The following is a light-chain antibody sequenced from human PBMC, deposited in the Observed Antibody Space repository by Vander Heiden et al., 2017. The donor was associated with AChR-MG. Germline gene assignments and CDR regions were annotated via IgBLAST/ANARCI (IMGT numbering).Light chain of an antibody. Sequence: SSELTQPPSVSVSPGQTASITCTGDKLGNKYVCWYQQRPGQSPVLVIYQDTKRPSGIPERFSGSNSGDTATLTITGTQAMDEAYYFCQAWDNYTLLFGGGTKLTVL. V-gene: IGLV3-1*01. CDR2: QDT. J-gene: IGLJ2*01. CDR3: QAWDNYTLL. CDR1: KLGNKY.